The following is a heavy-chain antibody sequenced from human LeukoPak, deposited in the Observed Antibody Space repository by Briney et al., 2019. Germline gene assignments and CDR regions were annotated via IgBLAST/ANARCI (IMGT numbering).Heavy chain of an antibody. Sequence: GGSLRLSCAVSGFPFSVYEMNWVRQAPGKGLEWVSNIASSGTTIYYADSVKGRFSISRDNAMRSLYLQMNSLRVEDTAVYYCALLAVASDFDYWGQGALVTVSS. CDR2: IASSGTTI. D-gene: IGHD6-19*01. CDR3: ALLAVASDFDY. V-gene: IGHV3-48*03. J-gene: IGHJ4*02. CDR1: GFPFSVYE.